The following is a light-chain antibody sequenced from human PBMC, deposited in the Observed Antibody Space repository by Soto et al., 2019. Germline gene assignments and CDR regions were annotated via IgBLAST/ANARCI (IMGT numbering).Light chain of an antibody. CDR1: SSNIGAGYD. CDR3: QPYDSSLSGYV. V-gene: IGLV1-40*01. CDR2: GNS. Sequence: QSVLPQPPSVSGDPGQRVTISCTGSSSNIGAGYDVHWYQQLPGTAPKLLIYGNSNRPSGVPDRFSGSKSGTSASLAITGLQAEDDADYYCQPYDSSLSGYVFGTGTKVTVL. J-gene: IGLJ1*01.